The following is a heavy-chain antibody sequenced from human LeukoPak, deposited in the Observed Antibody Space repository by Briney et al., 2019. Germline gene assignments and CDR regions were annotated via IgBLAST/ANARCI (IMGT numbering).Heavy chain of an antibody. Sequence: PGGSLRLSCGASGFTFSSYSMNWVRQAPGKGLEWVSSIRSSSSYIYYADSVKGRFTISRDNAKNSLYLQMNDLRADDTAVYYCVKKGQADDDGKPDWGQGTLVTVSS. CDR2: IRSSSSYI. D-gene: IGHD1-1*01. V-gene: IGHV3-21*04. CDR1: GFTFSSYS. CDR3: VKKGQADDDGKPD. J-gene: IGHJ4*02.